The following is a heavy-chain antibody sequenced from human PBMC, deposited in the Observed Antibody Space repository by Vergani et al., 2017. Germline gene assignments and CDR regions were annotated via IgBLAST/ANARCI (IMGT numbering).Heavy chain of an antibody. CDR1: GGTFSSYA. V-gene: IGHV1-69*01. J-gene: IGHJ6*03. D-gene: IGHD2-2*02. CDR3: ARAIVVVPAAIPYYYYYMDV. Sequence: QVQLVQSGAEVKKPGSSVKVSCKASGGTFSSYAISWVRQAPGQGLEWMGGIIPIFGTANYAQKFQVRVTITADESTSTAYMELSSLRSEDTAVYYCARAIVVVPAAIPYYYYYMDVWGKGTTVTVSS. CDR2: IIPIFGTA.